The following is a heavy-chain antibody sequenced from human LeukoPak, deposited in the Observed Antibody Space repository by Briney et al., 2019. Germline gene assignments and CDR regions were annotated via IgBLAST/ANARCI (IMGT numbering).Heavy chain of an antibody. J-gene: IGHJ4*02. V-gene: IGHV3-64D*06. D-gene: IGHD3-10*01. CDR1: GFTFSSYA. Sequence: GGSLRLSCSASGFTFSSYAMHWVRQAPGKGLEYVSAISSNGGSTYCADSVKGRFTISRDNSKNTLYLQMSSLRAEDTAVYYCVKGPYYYGSGSYARLVYWGQGTLVTVSS. CDR2: ISSNGGST. CDR3: VKGPYYYGSGSYARLVY.